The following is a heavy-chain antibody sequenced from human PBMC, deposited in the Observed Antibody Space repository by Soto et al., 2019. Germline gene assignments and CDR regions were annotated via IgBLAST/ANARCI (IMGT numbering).Heavy chain of an antibody. CDR2: IYYSGST. CDR3: ASRRGYSGYDLSYYYYYGMDV. Sequence: PSLTCTVSGGSISSSSYYWGWIRQPPGKGLEWIGSIYYSGSTYYNPSLKSRVTISVDTSKNQFSLKLSSVTAADTAVYYCASRRGYSGYDLSYYYYYGMDVWGQGTTVTVSS. J-gene: IGHJ6*02. V-gene: IGHV4-39*01. D-gene: IGHD5-12*01. CDR1: GGSISSSSYY.